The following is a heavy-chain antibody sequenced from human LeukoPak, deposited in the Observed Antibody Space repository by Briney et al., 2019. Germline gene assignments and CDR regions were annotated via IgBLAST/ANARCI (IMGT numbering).Heavy chain of an antibody. J-gene: IGHJ3*02. CDR1: GFTFDDYA. CDR3: AKDIGTVTSPDAFDI. CDR2: ISWNSGSI. D-gene: IGHD4-17*01. Sequence: PGGSLRLSCAASGFTFDDYAMHWVRQAPGKGLEWVSGISWNSGSIGYADSVKGRFAISRDNAKNSLYLQMNSLRAEDTALYYCAKDIGTVTSPDAFDIWGQGIMVTVSP. V-gene: IGHV3-9*01.